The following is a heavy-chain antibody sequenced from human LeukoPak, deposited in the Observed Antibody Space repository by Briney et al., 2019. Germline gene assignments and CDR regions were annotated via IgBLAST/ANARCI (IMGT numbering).Heavy chain of an antibody. J-gene: IGHJ6*03. CDR1: GGTFSSYA. D-gene: IGHD6-13*01. Sequence: SVKVSCKASGGTFSSYAISWVRQAPGQGLEWMGGIIPIFGTANYAQKFQGRVTITTDESTSTAYMELSSLRSEDTAVYYCASYSSSWYGNPRYYYYYMDVWGKGTTVTVSS. CDR3: ASYSSSWYGNPRYYYYYMDV. CDR2: IIPIFGTA. V-gene: IGHV1-69*05.